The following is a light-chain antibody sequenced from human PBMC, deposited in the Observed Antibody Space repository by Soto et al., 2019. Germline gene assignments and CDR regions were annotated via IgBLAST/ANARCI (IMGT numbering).Light chain of an antibody. CDR1: QSVSSSY. V-gene: IGKV3-20*01. Sequence: EIVLTQSPGTLSLSPGERATLSCRASQSVSSSYLAWYQQKPGQAPRLLIYGASSRATGIPGRFSGSGSGTDFTLTISGLQPEDFATYYCQQLTRYPSTFGGGTKVEIK. J-gene: IGKJ4*01. CDR2: GAS. CDR3: QQLTRYPST.